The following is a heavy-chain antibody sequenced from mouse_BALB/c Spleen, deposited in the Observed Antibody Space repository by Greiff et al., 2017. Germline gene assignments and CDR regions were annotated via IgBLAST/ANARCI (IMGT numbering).Heavy chain of an antibody. V-gene: IGHV1S16*01. CDR1: GYTFTSYY. CDR2: INPSNGGT. Sequence: QVQLQQSGAELVRSGASVKLSCKASGYTFTSYYMYWVKQRPGQGLEWIGEINPSNGGTNFNEKFKSKATLTVDKSSSTAYMQLSSLTSEDSAVYYCTRIGRLRYYAMDYWGQGTSVTVSS. J-gene: IGHJ4*01. CDR3: TRIGRLRYYAMDY. D-gene: IGHD2-4*01.